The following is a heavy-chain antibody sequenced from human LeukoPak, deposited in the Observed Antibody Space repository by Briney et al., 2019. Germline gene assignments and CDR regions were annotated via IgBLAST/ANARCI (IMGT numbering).Heavy chain of an antibody. V-gene: IGHV4-39*07. J-gene: IGHJ3*02. CDR1: GGSISSSSYH. CDR3: VRDSGATWGRDAFDI. CDR2: IYYSGIT. Sequence: SETLSLTCSVSGGSISSSSYHWGWIRQPPGKRLEWIATIYYSGITYYNPSVQSRVTISVNTSKNQFSLKLSYVTAADTAVYYCVRDSGATWGRDAFDIWGQGTMLTVSS. D-gene: IGHD1-26*01.